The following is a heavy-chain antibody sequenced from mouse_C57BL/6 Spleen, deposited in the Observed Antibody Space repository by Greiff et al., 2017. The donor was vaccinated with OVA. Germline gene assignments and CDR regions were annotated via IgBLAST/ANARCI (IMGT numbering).Heavy chain of an antibody. CDR2: IYPGDGDT. Sequence: QVQLKESGPELVKPGASVKISCKASGYAFSSSWMNWVKQRPGKGLEWIGRIYPGDGDTNYNGKFKGKATLTADKSSSTAYMQLSSLTSEDSAVYFCARSKDYYYGPDYWGQGTTLTVSS. CDR3: ARSKDYYYGPDY. V-gene: IGHV1-82*01. J-gene: IGHJ2*01. CDR1: GYAFSSSW. D-gene: IGHD1-1*01.